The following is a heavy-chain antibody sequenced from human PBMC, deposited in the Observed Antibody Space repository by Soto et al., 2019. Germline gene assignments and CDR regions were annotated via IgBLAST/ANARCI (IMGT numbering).Heavy chain of an antibody. Sequence: ASVKVSCRTSGYPFINFYVHWVRQAPGQGLEWLGNINPRADSTVYAPKFEDRVSMTRDTSTSTVYMELSSLTSDDTAMYYCAREFPSTYWFDPWGHGTLVTVSS. CDR2: INPRADST. D-gene: IGHD3-16*01. CDR3: AREFPSTYWFDP. CDR1: GYPFINFY. J-gene: IGHJ5*02. V-gene: IGHV1-46*01.